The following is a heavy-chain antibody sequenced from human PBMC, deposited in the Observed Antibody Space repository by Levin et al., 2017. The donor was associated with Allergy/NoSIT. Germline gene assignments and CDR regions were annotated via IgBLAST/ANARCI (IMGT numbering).Heavy chain of an antibody. CDR1: GLTFTSPG. Sequence: LSLTCAASGLTFTSPGFHWLRQAPSKGLDWVAMISYDGNSQFYADSVRGRFTIPRDNNKNTIYLEMNSLTVEDTALYYCARDRAVRFCDSWGQGTPVTVSS. CDR3: ARDRAVRFCDS. CDR2: ISYDGNSQ. J-gene: IGHJ4*02. D-gene: IGHD2-21*02. V-gene: IGHV3-33*01.